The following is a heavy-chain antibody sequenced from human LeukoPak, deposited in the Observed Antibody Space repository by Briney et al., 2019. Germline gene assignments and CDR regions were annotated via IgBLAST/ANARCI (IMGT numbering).Heavy chain of an antibody. V-gene: IGHV1-18*01. D-gene: IGHD3-10*01. Sequence: ASVKVSCKASGYTFTSYGISWVRQAPGQGLEWMGWISAYNGNTNYAQKLQGRVTMTTDTSTSTAYMELRSLRSDDTAVYYCAKDLFASGSFYRGDYWGQGTLVTVSS. J-gene: IGHJ4*02. CDR2: ISAYNGNT. CDR1: GYTFTSYG. CDR3: AKDLFASGSFYRGDY.